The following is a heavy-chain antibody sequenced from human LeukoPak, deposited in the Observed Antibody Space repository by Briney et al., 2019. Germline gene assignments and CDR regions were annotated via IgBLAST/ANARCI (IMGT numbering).Heavy chain of an antibody. CDR1: GGSISSGDYY. Sequence: SETLSLTCTVSGGSISSGDYYWSWIRQPPGKGLEWIGYIYYSGSTYYNPSLKSRVTISVDTAKNQFSLKLSSVTAADSAVYYCAAVDFGVVIFWGQGTLVTVSS. CDR3: AAVDFGVVIF. CDR2: IYYSGST. D-gene: IGHD3-3*01. V-gene: IGHV4-30-4*08. J-gene: IGHJ4*02.